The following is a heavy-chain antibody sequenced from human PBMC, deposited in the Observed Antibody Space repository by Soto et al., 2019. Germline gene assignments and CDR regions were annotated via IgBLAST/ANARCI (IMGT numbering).Heavy chain of an antibody. CDR3: AQRHDTPAAGISPAFDY. CDR1: GFSLSTSGVG. D-gene: IGHD6-13*01. V-gene: IGHV2-5*01. CDR2: IYWNDDK. J-gene: IGHJ4*02. Sequence: QITLKESGPTLVKPTQTLTLTCTFSGFSLSTSGVGMGWIRQPPGKALEWLALIYWNDDKRYSPSLKSRLTITTDTPKNQVVLTMTNMDPVGTATYYCAQRHDTPAAGISPAFDYWGQGTLVTVSS.